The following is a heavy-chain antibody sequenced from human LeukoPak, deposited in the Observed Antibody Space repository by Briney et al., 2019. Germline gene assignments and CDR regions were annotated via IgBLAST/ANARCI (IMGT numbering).Heavy chain of an antibody. D-gene: IGHD3-22*01. J-gene: IGHJ4*02. CDR3: ARWKGDYYDSSGYYDY. CDR1: GYTFTSYD. CDR2: MNPNSGNT. V-gene: IGHV1-8*03. Sequence: ASVKVSCKASGYTFTSYDINWVRQATGQGLEWMGWMNPNSGNTGYAQKFQGRVTITRNTSISTAYMELSSLRSEDTAVYYCARWKGDYYDSSGYYDYWGQGTLVTVSS.